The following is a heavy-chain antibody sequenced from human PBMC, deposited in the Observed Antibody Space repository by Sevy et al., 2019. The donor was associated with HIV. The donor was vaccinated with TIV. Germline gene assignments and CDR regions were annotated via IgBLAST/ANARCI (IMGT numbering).Heavy chain of an antibody. J-gene: IGHJ6*02. CDR3: AKDFTGFYGMDV. V-gene: IGHV3-30*18. D-gene: IGHD3-9*01. CDR2: ISNDGINK. Sequence: GGSLRLSCEVSGLSVTNNGMLWVRQAPGKGLEWVAVISNDGINKYYGDSVKGRFIISRDRSKNTLYLQMNILRIEDTAVYYCAKDFTGFYGMDVWGQGTTVTVSS. CDR1: GLSVTNNG.